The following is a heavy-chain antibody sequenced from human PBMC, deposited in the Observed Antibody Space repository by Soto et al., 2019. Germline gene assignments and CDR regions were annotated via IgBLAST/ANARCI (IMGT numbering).Heavy chain of an antibody. V-gene: IGHV1-18*01. J-gene: IGHJ6*02. CDR1: GYTFYSHS. D-gene: IGHD5-18*01. Sequence: QAQLVQSGAEVKKPGASVKVSCKASGYTFYSHSISWVRQAPGQGLEWMGRINADYGNTQYAQKFRGRVTMTTDTTTTTVYMELTDLRFDETAVYYCARCIQGDYYYGMDVWGQGTTVTVSS. CDR3: ARCIQGDYYYGMDV. CDR2: INADYGNT.